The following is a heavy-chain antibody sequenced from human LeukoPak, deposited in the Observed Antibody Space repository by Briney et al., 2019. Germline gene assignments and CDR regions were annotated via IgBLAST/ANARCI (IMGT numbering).Heavy chain of an antibody. V-gene: IGHV3-21*01. CDR3: ARDQPGGYSYGYAGY. D-gene: IGHD5-18*01. CDR2: ISSSSSYI. J-gene: IGHJ4*02. CDR1: GFTFSSYS. Sequence: PGGSLRLSCAASGFTFSSYSMNWVRQAPGKGLGWVSSISSSSSYIYYADSVKGRFTISRDNAKNSLYLQMNSLRAEDTAVYYCARDQPGGYSYGYAGYWGQGTLVTVSS.